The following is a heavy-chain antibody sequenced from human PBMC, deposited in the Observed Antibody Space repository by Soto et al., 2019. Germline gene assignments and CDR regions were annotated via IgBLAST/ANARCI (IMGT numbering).Heavy chain of an antibody. D-gene: IGHD3-22*01. V-gene: IGHV4-31*03. CDR1: GGSISSVGYY. J-gene: IGHJ4*02. Sequence: SETLSLTCTVSGGSISSVGYYWIWIRQHPGKGLEWIGYIYYSGSTYYNPSLKSRVTISVDTSKNQFSLELSSVTAADTAVYYRARGSWDSSGFFDSQYFDYWGKRSLATVSS. CDR2: IYYSGST. CDR3: ARGSWDSSGFFDSQYFDY.